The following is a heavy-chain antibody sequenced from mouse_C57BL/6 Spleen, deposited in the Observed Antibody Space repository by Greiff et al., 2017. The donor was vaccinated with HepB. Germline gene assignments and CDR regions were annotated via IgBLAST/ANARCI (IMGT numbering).Heavy chain of an antibody. J-gene: IGHJ4*01. D-gene: IGHD2-1*01. CDR3: ARDRGNYGFDY. V-gene: IGHV5-16*01. CDR2: INYDGSST. CDR1: GFTFSDYY. Sequence: EVMLVESEGGLVQPGSSMKLSCTASGFTFSDYYMAWVRQVPEKGLEWVANINYDGSSTYYLDSLKSRFIISRDNAKNILYLQMSSLKSEDTATYYCARDRGNYGFDYWGQGTSVTVSS.